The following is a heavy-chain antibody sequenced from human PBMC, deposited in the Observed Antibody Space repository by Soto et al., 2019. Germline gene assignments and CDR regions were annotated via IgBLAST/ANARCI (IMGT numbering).Heavy chain of an antibody. CDR2: ISSSGYSS. D-gene: IGHD5-12*01. CDR1: GFTYNNYA. CDR3: AKGSVVVAAKLDF. Sequence: EVQLLESGGALVQPGVSLSLSCAASGFTYNNYAMGWVRQAPGKGLEWVLAISSSGYSSYYADSLKGRFTISRDKSRNPMFLPMNKLSAEATAVYYWAKGSVVVAAKLDFWCQGPQVTVAS. J-gene: IGHJ4*02. V-gene: IGHV3-23*01.